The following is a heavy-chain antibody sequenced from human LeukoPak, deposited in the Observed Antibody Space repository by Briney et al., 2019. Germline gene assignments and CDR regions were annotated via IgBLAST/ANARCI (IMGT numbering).Heavy chain of an antibody. Sequence: SETLSLTCDVSGDFIRSYWWGWVRQPAGKGLEWIGRIYATGSTTFNPSLKSRLTMSMDTSTNQLSLKLSLNLTSVTAADTAVYFCARQGYTASYYFLDFWSQGTLVTVSP. D-gene: IGHD1-26*01. J-gene: IGHJ4*02. V-gene: IGHV4-4*07. CDR2: IYATGST. CDR3: ARQGYTASYYFLDF. CDR1: GDFIRSYW.